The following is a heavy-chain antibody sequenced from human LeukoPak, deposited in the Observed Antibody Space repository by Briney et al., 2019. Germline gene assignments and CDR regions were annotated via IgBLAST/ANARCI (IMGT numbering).Heavy chain of an antibody. Sequence: SGTLSLTCTVSVGSNSSSGYYWGWIRQPPGKGLEWIASIYYSGSTYYNPSLKSRVTISVDTSKNQLSLKLSSLTAADTAVYYCARHEYSGSYYGLSGFDPWGQGTLVTVSS. D-gene: IGHD1-26*01. CDR3: ARHEYSGSYYGLSGFDP. V-gene: IGHV4-39*01. J-gene: IGHJ5*02. CDR1: VGSNSSSGYY. CDR2: IYYSGST.